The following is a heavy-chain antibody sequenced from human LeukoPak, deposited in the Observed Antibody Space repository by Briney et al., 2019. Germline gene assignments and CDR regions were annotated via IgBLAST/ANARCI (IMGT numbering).Heavy chain of an antibody. D-gene: IGHD4-17*01. CDR3: AKVAVTRGLSAFDI. Sequence: PGGSLRLSCVVSGFTFSSYAMSWVRQAPGKGLEWVSGSGSGGSTYYADSVKGRFTISRDNSKNTLYLQMNSLRAEDTAVYYCAKVAVTRGLSAFDIWGQGTMVTVSS. CDR1: GFTFSSYA. J-gene: IGHJ3*02. V-gene: IGHV3-23*01. CDR2: SGSGGST.